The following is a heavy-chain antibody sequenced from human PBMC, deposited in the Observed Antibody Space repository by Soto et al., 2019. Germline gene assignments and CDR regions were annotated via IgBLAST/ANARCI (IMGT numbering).Heavy chain of an antibody. CDR3: VRDDKWAFDI. D-gene: IGHD1-26*01. V-gene: IGHV3-48*02. CDR1: GFTFSSYA. J-gene: IGHJ3*02. Sequence: EAHLVESGGGLVQPGRSRRLSCAASGFTFSSYAFNWVRQAPGKGVEGFSYISVGSGSIFYADSVEGRFTISRDDAQNSPYLQMNTLRDDDTAIYFCVRDDKWAFDIWGQGTTVIVSS. CDR2: ISVGSGSI.